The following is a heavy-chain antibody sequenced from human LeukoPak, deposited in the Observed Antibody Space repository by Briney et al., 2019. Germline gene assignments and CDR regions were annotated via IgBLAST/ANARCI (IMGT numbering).Heavy chain of an antibody. V-gene: IGHV3-9*01. D-gene: IGHD4-17*01. CDR2: ISWNSGSI. CDR3: AKDMIGDYGDYPYYFDY. J-gene: IGHJ4*02. Sequence: GGSLRLSCAASGFTFDDYAMHWVRHAPGKGLEWVSGISWNSGSIGYADSVKGRFTISRDNAKNSLYLQMNSLRAEDTALYYCAKDMIGDYGDYPYYFDYWGQGTLVTVSS. CDR1: GFTFDDYA.